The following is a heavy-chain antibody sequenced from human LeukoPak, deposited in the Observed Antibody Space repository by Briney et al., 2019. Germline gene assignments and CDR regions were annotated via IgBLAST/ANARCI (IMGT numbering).Heavy chain of an antibody. D-gene: IGHD4-17*01. V-gene: IGHV1-2*04. CDR1: GYSFTGYY. CDR3: ARGRHDYGDFDNWYFDL. CDR2: INPNSGGT. Sequence: GASVKVSCKASGYSFTGYYMHWVRQAPGQWLEWMGWINPNSGGTNYAQKFQGWVTMTRDTSISTAYMELSRLRSDDTAVYYCARGRHDYGDFDNWYFDLWGRGTLVTVSS. J-gene: IGHJ2*01.